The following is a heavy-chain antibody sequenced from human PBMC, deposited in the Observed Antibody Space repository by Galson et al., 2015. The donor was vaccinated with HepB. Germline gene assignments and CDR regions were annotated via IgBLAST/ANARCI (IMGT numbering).Heavy chain of an antibody. D-gene: IGHD5-18*01. CDR1: GFTFSSYW. CDR3: AKGATAMGQRADFDY. CDR2: INSDGSST. V-gene: IGHV3-74*01. J-gene: IGHJ4*02. Sequence: SLRLSCAASGFTFSSYWMHWVRHAPGKGLVWVSRINSDGSSTSYADSVKGRFTISGDSSENTLFLQMNSLRAEDTAIYYCAKGATAMGQRADFDYWGQGTLVTVSS.